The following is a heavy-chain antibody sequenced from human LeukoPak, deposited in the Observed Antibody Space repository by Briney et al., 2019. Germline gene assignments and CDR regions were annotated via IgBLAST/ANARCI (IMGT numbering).Heavy chain of an antibody. Sequence: GASVKVSCKASGGTFSSYAISWVRQAPGQGLEWMGRIIPIFGTANYAQKFQGRVTITTDESTSTAYMELSSLRSEDTAVYYCAREKPDYYDSSGYYLGPDYWGQGTLVTVSS. CDR1: GGTFSSYA. CDR3: AREKPDYYDSSGYYLGPDY. V-gene: IGHV1-69*05. D-gene: IGHD3-22*01. J-gene: IGHJ4*02. CDR2: IIPIFGTA.